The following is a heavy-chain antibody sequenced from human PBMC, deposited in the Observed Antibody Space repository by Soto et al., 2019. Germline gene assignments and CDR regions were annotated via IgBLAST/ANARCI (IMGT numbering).Heavy chain of an antibody. V-gene: IGHV3-23*01. Sequence: GGSLRLSCAASGFTFSSYAMSWVRQAPGKGLEWVSAITGSGGSTYYADSVKGRFTISRDNSKNTLYLQMNSLRLEDTAVYYCAREYEKWLEQCWLDLCGQGILVTVS. CDR2: ITGSGGST. J-gene: IGHJ5*02. CDR1: GFTFSSYA. CDR3: AREYEKWLEQCWLDL. D-gene: IGHD6-19*01.